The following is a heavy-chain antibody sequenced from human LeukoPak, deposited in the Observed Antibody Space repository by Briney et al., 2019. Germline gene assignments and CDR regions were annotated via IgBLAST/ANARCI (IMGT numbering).Heavy chain of an antibody. CDR2: ISPSGGIT. J-gene: IGHJ4*02. CDR3: AREGDGYNSPIDY. V-gene: IGHV3-23*01. CDR1: GFTFSSHG. D-gene: IGHD5-24*01. Sequence: GALRLSCAASGFTFSSHGMNWVRQAPGKGLEWVSGISPSGGITYYTDSVRGRFTISRDNAKNSLFLQMNSLRAEDTAVYYCAREGDGYNSPIDYWGQGTLVTVSS.